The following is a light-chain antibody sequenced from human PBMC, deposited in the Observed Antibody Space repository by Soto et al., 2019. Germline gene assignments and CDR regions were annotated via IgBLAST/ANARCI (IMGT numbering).Light chain of an antibody. CDR2: DAS. J-gene: IGKJ3*01. Sequence: EIVLTQSPAILSLSPGERATLSCRASQSVSDYLAWYQQKPGQGPGLLIYDASNRATGIPARFSGSGFGTDFTLTISSLEPEDFAVYYCQQRSNWPRGTFGPGTTVDIK. CDR3: QQRSNWPRGT. V-gene: IGKV3-11*01. CDR1: QSVSDY.